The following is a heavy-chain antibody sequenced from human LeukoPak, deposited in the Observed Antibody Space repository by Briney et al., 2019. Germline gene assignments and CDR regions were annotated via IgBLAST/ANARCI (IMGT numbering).Heavy chain of an antibody. J-gene: IGHJ4*02. CDR1: EGSFNNYA. CDR2: IIPIFGTA. V-gene: IGHV1-69*06. D-gene: IGHD6-13*01. Sequence: SVKVSCKASEGSFNNYAINWVRQAPGQGLEWMGGIIPIFGTANYAQKFQGRVTITADKSTSTAYMELSSLRSEDTAVYYCASLGSSSWPDYWGQGTLVTVSS. CDR3: ASLGSSSWPDY.